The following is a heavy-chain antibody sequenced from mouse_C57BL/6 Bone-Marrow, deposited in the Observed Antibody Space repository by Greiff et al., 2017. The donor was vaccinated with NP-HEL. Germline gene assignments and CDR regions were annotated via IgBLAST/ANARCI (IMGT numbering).Heavy chain of an antibody. J-gene: IGHJ3*01. CDR1: GYTFTSYW. D-gene: IGHD1-1*01. Sequence: VQLQQPGAELVRPGSSVKLSCKASGYTFTSYWMHWVKQRPIQGLEWIGNIDPSDSETHYNQKFKDKATLTVDKSSSTAYMQLSSLTSEDSAVYYCARHYGSSYSWFAYWGQGTLVTVSA. V-gene: IGHV1-52*01. CDR2: IDPSDSET. CDR3: ARHYGSSYSWFAY.